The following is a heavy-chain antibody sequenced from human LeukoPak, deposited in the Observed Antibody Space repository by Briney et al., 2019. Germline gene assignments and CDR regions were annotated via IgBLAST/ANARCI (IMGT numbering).Heavy chain of an antibody. CDR1: GYTFTSYG. V-gene: IGHV1-18*01. CDR3: ARSRGYCSSTSCSRYYYYYMDV. J-gene: IGHJ6*03. CDR2: ISAYNGNT. D-gene: IGHD2-2*01. Sequence: ASVKVSCKASGYTFTSYGISWVRQAPGQGLERMGWISAYNGNTNYAQKLQGRVTMTTDTSTSTAYMELRSLRSDDTAVYYCARSRGYCSSTSCSRYYYYYMDVWGKGTTVTISS.